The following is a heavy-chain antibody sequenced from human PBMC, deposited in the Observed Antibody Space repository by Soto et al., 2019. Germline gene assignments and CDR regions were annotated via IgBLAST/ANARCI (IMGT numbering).Heavy chain of an antibody. CDR2: IYSSGST. J-gene: IGHJ5*02. CDR3: VRTLAAAGPENWFDP. V-gene: IGHV4-4*07. D-gene: IGHD6-13*01. Sequence: QLQLQESGPGLVKTSETLSLTCSVSGGSISTYYWSWIRQPAGKGLEWIGRIYSSGSTNYNPYLKSRVIMSVDTSKNQFSLKLYSVTAADTAVYYCVRTLAAAGPENWFDPWGQGTLVTVSS. CDR1: GGSISTYY.